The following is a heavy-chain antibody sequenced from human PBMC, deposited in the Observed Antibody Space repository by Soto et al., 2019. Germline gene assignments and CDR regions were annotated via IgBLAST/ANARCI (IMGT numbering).Heavy chain of an antibody. CDR3: ARGIAAAGTGNWFDP. Sequence: ASVKVSCKASGYTFTSYAMHWVRQAPGQRLEWMGWINAGNGNTKYSQKFQGRVTITRDTSASTAYMELSSLRSEDAAVYYCARGIAAAGTGNWFDPWGQGTLVTVSS. D-gene: IGHD6-13*01. J-gene: IGHJ5*02. CDR2: INAGNGNT. CDR1: GYTFTSYA. V-gene: IGHV1-3*01.